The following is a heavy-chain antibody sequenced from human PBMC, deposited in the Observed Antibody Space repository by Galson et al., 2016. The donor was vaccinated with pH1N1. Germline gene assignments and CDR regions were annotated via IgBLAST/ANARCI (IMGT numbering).Heavy chain of an antibody. CDR3: ARDHDFGDSDPSHHYYGMDV. V-gene: IGHV3-7*01. CDR2: IKQDGSEK. Sequence: SLRLSCAASGLSFSNYLMSWVRQAPGKGLEWVANIKQDGSEKYYVDSVKGRFTISRDNAKNSLYLQMSSLRAEDTAVYYCARDHDFGDSDPSHHYYGMDVWGQGTTVTVSS. D-gene: IGHD4-17*01. J-gene: IGHJ6*02. CDR1: GLSFSNYL.